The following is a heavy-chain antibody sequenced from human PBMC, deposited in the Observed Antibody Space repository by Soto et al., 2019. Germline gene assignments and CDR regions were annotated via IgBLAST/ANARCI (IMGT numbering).Heavy chain of an antibody. CDR1: GFTVSSNY. V-gene: IGHV3-53*01. CDR2: IYSGGST. D-gene: IGHD2-21*02. Sequence: EVQLVESGGGLIQPGGSLRLSCAASGFTVSSNYMSWVRQAPGKGLEWVSVIYSGGSTYYADSVKGRFTIYRDNSKNTLYLQMNSLRAEDTAVYYCARGHCGGDCYFYWYFDLWGRGTLVTVSS. CDR3: ARGHCGGDCYFYWYFDL. J-gene: IGHJ2*01.